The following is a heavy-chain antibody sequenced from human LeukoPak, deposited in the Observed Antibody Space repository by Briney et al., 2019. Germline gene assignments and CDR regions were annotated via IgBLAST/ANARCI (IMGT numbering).Heavy chain of an antibody. CDR2: IYSSGST. D-gene: IGHD3-9*01. Sequence: PSETLSLTCIVSGVSISSSNYYWGWVRQPPGKGLEWIGNIYSSGSTYYNSSLKSRVTISIDTSNNQVSLKMSSVTAADTAVYYCARQRLRPALSRSFLTGKDYNWFDPWGQGTLVTVSS. J-gene: IGHJ5*02. CDR3: ARQRLRPALSRSFLTGKDYNWFDP. CDR1: GVSISSSNYY. V-gene: IGHV4-39*01.